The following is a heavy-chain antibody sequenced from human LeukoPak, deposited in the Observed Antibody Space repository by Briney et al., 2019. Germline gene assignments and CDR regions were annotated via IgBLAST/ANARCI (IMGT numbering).Heavy chain of an antibody. CDR2: IIPIFGTA. J-gene: IGHJ3*02. CDR3: ARCHIVATIGDAFDI. D-gene: IGHD5-12*01. V-gene: IGHV1-69*01. Sequence: PVKVSCKASGGTFSSYAISWVRQAPGQGLEWMGGIIPIFGTANYAQKFQGRVTITADESTSTAYMELSSLRSEDTAVYYCARCHIVATIGDAFDIWGQGTMVTVSS. CDR1: GGTFSSYA.